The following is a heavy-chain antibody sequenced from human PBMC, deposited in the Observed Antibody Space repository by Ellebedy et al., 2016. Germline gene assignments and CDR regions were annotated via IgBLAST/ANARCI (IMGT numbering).Heavy chain of an antibody. CDR1: GFTFSNYG. Sequence: GGSLRLSCAASGFTFSNYGIHWVRQAPGKGLEWVAVVSYDGNSRYYANSAKGRFTISRDNSKNTLYLQMNSLRAEDTAVYYCAKDGSMITFGGVIVLPDYWGQGTLVTVSS. CDR2: VSYDGNSR. CDR3: AKDGSMITFGGVIVLPDY. V-gene: IGHV3-30*18. J-gene: IGHJ4*02. D-gene: IGHD3-16*02.